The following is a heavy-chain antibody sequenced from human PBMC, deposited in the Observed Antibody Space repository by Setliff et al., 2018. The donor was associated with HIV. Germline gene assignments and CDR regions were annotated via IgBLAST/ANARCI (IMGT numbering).Heavy chain of an antibody. CDR3: AREFALGSDF. J-gene: IGHJ4*02. CDR2: IKSKTDGGTT. V-gene: IGHV3-15*01. Sequence: GGSLRLSCAASGFTFSNAWMSWVRQAPGKGLEWVGRIKSKTDGGTTDSVKGRFTISRDNSKNRLYLQMNSLRAEDTALYYCAREFALGSDFWGQGTLVTVSS. D-gene: IGHD7-27*01. CDR1: GFTFSNAW.